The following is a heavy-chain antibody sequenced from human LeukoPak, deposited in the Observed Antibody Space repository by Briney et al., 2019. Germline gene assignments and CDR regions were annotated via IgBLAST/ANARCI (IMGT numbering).Heavy chain of an antibody. D-gene: IGHD1-26*01. Sequence: PETLSLTCAVYGGSFSGYYWSWIRQPPGKGLEWIGEINHSGSTNYNPSLKSRVTISVDASKNQFSLKLSSVTAADTAVYYCARGRVKVGATTAGEDFDYWGQGTLVTVSS. J-gene: IGHJ4*02. CDR1: GGSFSGYY. CDR2: INHSGST. V-gene: IGHV4-34*01. CDR3: ARGRVKVGATTAGEDFDY.